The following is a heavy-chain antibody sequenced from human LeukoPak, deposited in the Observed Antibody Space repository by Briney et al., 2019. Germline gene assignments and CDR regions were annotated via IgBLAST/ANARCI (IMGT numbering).Heavy chain of an antibody. Sequence: GASVKVSCKASGYTFTSYYMHWVRQATGQGLEWMGWMNPNSGNTGYAQKFQGRVTITRNTSISTAYMELSSLRSEDTAVYYCARGGYCTNGVCPEGAFDIWGQGTMVTVSS. CDR1: GYTFTSYY. J-gene: IGHJ3*02. D-gene: IGHD2-8*01. CDR2: MNPNSGNT. V-gene: IGHV1-8*03. CDR3: ARGGYCTNGVCPEGAFDI.